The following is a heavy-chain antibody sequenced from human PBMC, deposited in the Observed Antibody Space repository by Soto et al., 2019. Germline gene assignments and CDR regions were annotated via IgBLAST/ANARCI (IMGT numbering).Heavy chain of an antibody. CDR2: IDPSDSYT. V-gene: IGHV5-10-1*01. CDR3: ARLGASYYYYGMDV. CDR1: GYSFTSYW. D-gene: IGHD1-26*01. J-gene: IGHJ6*02. Sequence: PGVSMKISWKGSGYSFTSYWISWVRQMPGKGLEWMGRIDPSDSYTNYSPSFQGHVTISADKSISTAYLQWSSLKASDTAMYYCARLGASYYYYGMDVCGQGTTVTVSS.